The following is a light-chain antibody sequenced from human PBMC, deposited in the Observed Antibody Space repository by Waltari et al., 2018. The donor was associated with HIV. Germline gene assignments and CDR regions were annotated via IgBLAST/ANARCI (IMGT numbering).Light chain of an antibody. J-gene: IGKJ1*01. CDR3: QQSYKTPWT. CDR2: SAS. CDR1: QSITTY. V-gene: IGKV1-39*01. Sequence: DIQMTQSPSSLSASVGDRVTITCRASQSITTYLNWYEQRPGKAPKVLIYSASNLQRGVPSRFSGRGSGTDFTLTISSLQPEDFATYFCQQSYKTPWTFGQGTKVEVK.